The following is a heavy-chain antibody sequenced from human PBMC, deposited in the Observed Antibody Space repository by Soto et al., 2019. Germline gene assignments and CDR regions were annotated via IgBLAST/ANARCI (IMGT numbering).Heavy chain of an antibody. Sequence: SLRLSCAASGFTFSSYWMTWVRQAPGKGLEWVANIKQDGSEIYFVDSVKGRFTISRDNAKNSLYLQMNSLRAEDTAVYYCARVKGPNDYWGQGTLVTVSS. V-gene: IGHV3-7*03. CDR1: GFTFSSYW. CDR2: IKQDGSEI. CDR3: ARVKGPNDY. J-gene: IGHJ4*02.